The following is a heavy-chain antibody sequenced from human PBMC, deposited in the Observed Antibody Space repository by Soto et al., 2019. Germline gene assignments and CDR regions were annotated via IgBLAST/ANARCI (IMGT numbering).Heavy chain of an antibody. CDR2: IYYSGST. J-gene: IGHJ6*03. D-gene: IGHD3-3*02. CDR1: GGSISSSSYY. Sequence: SATLSLTCTVSGGSISSSSYYWGWIRQPPGKGLEWIGSIYYSGSTYYNPSLKSRVTISVDTSKNQFSLKLSSVTAADTAVYYCARSIASSEDYYYYYMDVWGKGTTVTVSS. V-gene: IGHV4-39*01. CDR3: ARSIASSEDYYYYYMDV.